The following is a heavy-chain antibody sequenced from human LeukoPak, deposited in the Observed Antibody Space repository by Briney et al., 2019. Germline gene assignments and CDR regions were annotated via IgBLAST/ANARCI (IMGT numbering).Heavy chain of an antibody. CDR3: ARGTGEGYTYGRYYFDY. J-gene: IGHJ4*02. CDR2: INPNSGGT. V-gene: IGHV1-2*02. CDR1: GYTFSGYY. Sequence: ASVKVSCKASGYTFSGYYMHWVRQAPGQGLEWMGWINPNSGGTDYAQKFQGRVTMTRDTSISTAYMELSRLRSDDTAVYYCARGTGEGYTYGRYYFDYWGQGTLVTVSS. D-gene: IGHD5-18*01.